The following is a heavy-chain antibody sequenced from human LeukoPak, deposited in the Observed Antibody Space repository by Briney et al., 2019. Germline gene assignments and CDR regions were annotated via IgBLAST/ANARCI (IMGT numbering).Heavy chain of an antibody. CDR2: ISSSSSSI. V-gene: IGHV3-48*01. CDR1: GFTFSNYA. D-gene: IGHD6-13*01. J-gene: IGHJ4*02. Sequence: PGGSLRLSCAVSGFTFSNYAMSWVRQAPGKGLEWVSYISSSSSSIYYADSVKGRFTISRDNAKNSLYLQMNSLRAEDTAVYYCAREVAAAGPYFDYWGQGTLVTVSS. CDR3: AREVAAAGPYFDY.